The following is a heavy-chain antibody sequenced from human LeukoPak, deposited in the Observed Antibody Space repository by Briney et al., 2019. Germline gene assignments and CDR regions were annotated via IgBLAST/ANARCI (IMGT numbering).Heavy chain of an antibody. V-gene: IGHV3-21*01. Sequence: GGSLRLSCAASGFTFSSYSMNWVRQAPGKGLEWVSSISSSSSYIYYADSVKGRFTISRDNAKNSLYLQMNSLRAEDTAVCYCARDCSGWFDDAFDIWGQGTMVTVSS. CDR2: ISSSSSYI. CDR3: ARDCSGWFDDAFDI. D-gene: IGHD6-19*01. CDR1: GFTFSSYS. J-gene: IGHJ3*02.